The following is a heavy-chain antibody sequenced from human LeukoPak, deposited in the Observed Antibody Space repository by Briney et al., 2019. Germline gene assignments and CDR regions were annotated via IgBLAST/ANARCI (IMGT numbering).Heavy chain of an antibody. CDR2: INPNSGGT. J-gene: IGHJ4*02. D-gene: IGHD3-16*01. Sequence: ASVKVSCKASGDTFTGYYMHWVRQAPGQGLEWMGRINPNSGGTNYAQKFQGRVTITRDTSISTAYMELSRLRSDDTAVYYCAREGPTLGFDYWGQGTLVTVSS. V-gene: IGHV1-2*06. CDR3: AREGPTLGFDY. CDR1: GDTFTGYY.